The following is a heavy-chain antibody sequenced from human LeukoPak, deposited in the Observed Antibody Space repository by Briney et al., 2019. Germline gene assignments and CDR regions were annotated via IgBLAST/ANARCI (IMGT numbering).Heavy chain of an antibody. D-gene: IGHD4-23*01. J-gene: IGHJ5*02. CDR3: ARGYGGNYNWFDP. V-gene: IGHV3-74*01. Sequence: GGSLRLSCAASGFTFSNNWMHWVRQAPGKGLVWVSRIDSDGSSTTYADSVKGRFTISRDNAKNTLYLQMNSLRAEDTAVYYCARGYGGNYNWFDPWGQGTLVTVSS. CDR1: GFTFSNNW. CDR2: IDSDGSST.